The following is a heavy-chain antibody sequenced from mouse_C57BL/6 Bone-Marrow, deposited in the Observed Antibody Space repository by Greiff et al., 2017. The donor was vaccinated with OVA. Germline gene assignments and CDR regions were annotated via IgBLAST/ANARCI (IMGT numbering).Heavy chain of an antibody. V-gene: IGHV1-85*01. Sequence: QVQLQQSGPELVKPGASVKLSCKASGYTFTSYDINRVKQRPGPGLEWIGWIYPSDGSTKYNEKFKGKATVTVDTSSSTAYMELHLLTSEDSAVYFGARPSGSILDYWGQGTTLTVSS. CDR1: GYTFTSYD. D-gene: IGHD1-1*01. J-gene: IGHJ2*01. CDR3: ARPSGSILDY. CDR2: IYPSDGST.